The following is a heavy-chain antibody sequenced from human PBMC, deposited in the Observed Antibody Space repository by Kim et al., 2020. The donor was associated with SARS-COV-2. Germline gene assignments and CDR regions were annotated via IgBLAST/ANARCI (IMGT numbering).Heavy chain of an antibody. V-gene: IGHV3-30*02. D-gene: IGHD1-26*01. CDR3: AKSRPGGRGYFDY. J-gene: IGHJ4*02. Sequence: YADSVKGRFTISRDNSKNTLYLQMNSLRAEDTAVYYCAKSRPGGRGYFDYWGQGTLVTVSS.